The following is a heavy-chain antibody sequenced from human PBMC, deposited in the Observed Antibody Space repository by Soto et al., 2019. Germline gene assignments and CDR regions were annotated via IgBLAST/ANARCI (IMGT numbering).Heavy chain of an antibody. J-gene: IGHJ4*02. CDR3: ATGPEYSSRWFSN. CDR1: GGSISTTDW. D-gene: IGHD6-13*01. Sequence: QVHLQESGPGLVKPSGTLSLICAVSGGSISTTDWGSWVRQPPGKGLEWIGEVYHSGSFNYNPSLKGRLTISLDKSKNQFSLNLSSVTVAATAVYYCATGPEYSSRWFSNWGQGTLVTVSS. V-gene: IGHV4-4*02. CDR2: VYHSGSF.